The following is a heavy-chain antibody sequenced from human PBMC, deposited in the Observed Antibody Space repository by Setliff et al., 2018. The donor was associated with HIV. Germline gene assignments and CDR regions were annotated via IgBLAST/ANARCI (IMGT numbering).Heavy chain of an antibody. CDR3: ARGHSGSYFPYFDY. J-gene: IGHJ4*02. V-gene: IGHV3-33*01. D-gene: IGHD1-26*01. CDR1: GFTFSTYG. CDR2: IWYDGTNK. Sequence: PGGSLRLSCAASGFTFSTYGMHWVRQAPGKGLEWVAVIWYDGTNKYYADSVKGRFTISRDNSKNTLYLQMNSLRAEDTAVYYCARGHSGSYFPYFDYWGQGTLVTVS.